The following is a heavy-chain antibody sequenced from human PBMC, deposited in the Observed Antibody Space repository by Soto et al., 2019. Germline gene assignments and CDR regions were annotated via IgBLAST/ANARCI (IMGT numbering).Heavy chain of an antibody. CDR3: ARFVAVAGYYFDY. CDR1: GYSFTSYW. D-gene: IGHD6-19*01. Sequence: GESLKISCKGSGYSFTSYWIGWVRQMPGKGLEWMVIIYPGDSDTRYSPSFQGQVTISADKSISTAYLQWSSLKASDTAMYYCARFVAVAGYYFDYWGQGTLVTVSS. CDR2: IYPGDSDT. J-gene: IGHJ4*02. V-gene: IGHV5-51*01.